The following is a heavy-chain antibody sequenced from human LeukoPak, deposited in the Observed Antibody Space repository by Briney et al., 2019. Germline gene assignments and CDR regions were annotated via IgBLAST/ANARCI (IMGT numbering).Heavy chain of an antibody. Sequence: ASVKVSCKASGYTFTSYYMHWVRQAPGQGLEWMGIINPSGGSTSYAQKFQGRVTLTRDTSTSTAYMELSSLRSEDTAVYYCARDYPSNGGTPFDPTYYFDYWGQGTLVTVSS. V-gene: IGHV1-46*03. CDR1: GYTFTSYY. D-gene: IGHD3-16*01. CDR3: ARDYPSNGGTPFDPTYYFDY. J-gene: IGHJ4*02. CDR2: INPSGGST.